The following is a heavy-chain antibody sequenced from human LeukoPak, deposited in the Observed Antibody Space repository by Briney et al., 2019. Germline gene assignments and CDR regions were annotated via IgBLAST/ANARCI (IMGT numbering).Heavy chain of an antibody. CDR2: IIPIFGTA. D-gene: IGHD6-19*01. CDR1: GGTFSSYA. Sequence: GASVKVSCKASGGTFSSYAISWVRQAPGQGLEWMGGIIPIFGTANYAQKFQGRVTITADESTSTAYMELSSLRSEDTAVYYSARVDSSGWKFHYYYVMDVWGQGTTVTVSS. J-gene: IGHJ6*02. CDR3: ARVDSSGWKFHYYYVMDV. V-gene: IGHV1-69*13.